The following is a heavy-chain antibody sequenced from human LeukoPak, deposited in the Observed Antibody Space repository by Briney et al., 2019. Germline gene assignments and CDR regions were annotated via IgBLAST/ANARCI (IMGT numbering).Heavy chain of an antibody. J-gene: IGHJ4*02. CDR3: AKDPSRVSALDY. CDR1: GFTFSSYG. CDR2: IRYDGSNK. Sequence: PGGSLRLSCAASGFTFSSYGMHWVRQAPGKGLEWVAFIRYDGSNKYYADSVKGRFTISRDNSKNTLYLQMNSLRAEDTAVYYCAKDPSRVSALDYWGQGTLVTVSS. D-gene: IGHD6-6*01. V-gene: IGHV3-30*02.